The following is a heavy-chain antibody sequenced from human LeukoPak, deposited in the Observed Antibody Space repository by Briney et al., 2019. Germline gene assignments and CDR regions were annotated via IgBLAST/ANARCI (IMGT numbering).Heavy chain of an antibody. V-gene: IGHV3-7*01. CDR1: GFTFNSYW. D-gene: IGHD6-13*01. CDR2: IKQDGSDK. J-gene: IGHJ3*02. Sequence: GGSLRLSCAASGFTFNSYWMSWVRQSPGKGLEWVANIKQDGSDKYYVDSVKGRFTISRDNAKNSLYLQMNSLRAEDTAVYYCARDSYSRSWYSRAFDIWGQGTMVTVSS. CDR3: ARDSYSRSWYSRAFDI.